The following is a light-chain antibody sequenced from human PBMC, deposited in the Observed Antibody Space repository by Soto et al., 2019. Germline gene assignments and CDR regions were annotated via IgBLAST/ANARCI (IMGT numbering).Light chain of an antibody. Sequence: QSALTQPASVSGSPGQSITISCTGTSSDVGGYNYVSWYQQHPGKAPKLMIYEVSNRPSGVSNRFSGSKSGNTASLTISGLQAEDEADYYGSSYTSSSTRVFVGGTKLAAL. CDR1: SSDVGGYNY. V-gene: IGLV2-14*01. J-gene: IGLJ3*02. CDR3: SSYTSSSTRV. CDR2: EVS.